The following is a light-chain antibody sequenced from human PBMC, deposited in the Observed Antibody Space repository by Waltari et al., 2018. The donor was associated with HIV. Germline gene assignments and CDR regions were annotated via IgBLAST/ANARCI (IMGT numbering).Light chain of an antibody. CDR2: GKN. V-gene: IGLV3-19*01. CDR3: NSRDSSGNHHV. Sequence: SSELTQDPAVSVALGQTVRITCQGDSLRSYYASWYQQKPGQAPVLVKYGKNNRPSGIPDRFSGASSGNTASLTITGARAEDEADYYCNSRDSSGNHHVFGTGTKVTVL. J-gene: IGLJ1*01. CDR1: SLRSYY.